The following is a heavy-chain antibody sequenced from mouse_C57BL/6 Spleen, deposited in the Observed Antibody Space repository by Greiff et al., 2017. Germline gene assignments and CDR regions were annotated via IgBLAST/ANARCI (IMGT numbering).Heavy chain of an antibody. V-gene: IGHV1-85*01. D-gene: IGHD1-1*01. J-gene: IGHJ1*03. CDR2: IYPRDGST. CDR3: ARCYGSSYRYFDV. Sequence: QVQLQQSGPELVKPGASEKLSCKASGYTFTSYDINWVKQRPGQGLEWIGWIYPRDGSTKYNEKFKGKATLTVDTSSSTAYMELHSLTSEDSAVYFCARCYGSSYRYFDVWGTGTTVTVSS. CDR1: GYTFTSYD.